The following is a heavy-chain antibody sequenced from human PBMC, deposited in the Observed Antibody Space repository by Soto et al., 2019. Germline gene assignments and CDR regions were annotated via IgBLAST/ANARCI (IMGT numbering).Heavy chain of an antibody. CDR1: GGSISSGGYY. Sequence: SETLSLTCTVSGGSISSGGYYWSWIRQHPGKGLERIGHIYYSGSTYYKTYLKNKITISEDTSRNQYSLKMKSMTAADTAVYYCARGVLNWGQGTLVTVSS. V-gene: IGHV4-31*01. J-gene: IGHJ4*01. CDR2: IYYSGST. CDR3: ARGVLN.